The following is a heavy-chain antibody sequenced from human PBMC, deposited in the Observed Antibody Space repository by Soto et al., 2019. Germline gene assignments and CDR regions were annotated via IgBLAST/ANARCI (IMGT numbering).Heavy chain of an antibody. CDR3: ARLDYHDTSGYCH. CDR1: GGSISFRTYY. CDR2: LYYGGST. D-gene: IGHD3-22*01. Sequence: SETLSLTCAVSGGSISFRTYYWAWIRQPPGKGLEWIGSLYYGGSTCTPSLKSRVTMSVDTSKNQFSLKLSSVTAADTALYYCARLDYHDTSGYCHWGQGTLVTVSS. J-gene: IGHJ4*02. V-gene: IGHV4-39*01.